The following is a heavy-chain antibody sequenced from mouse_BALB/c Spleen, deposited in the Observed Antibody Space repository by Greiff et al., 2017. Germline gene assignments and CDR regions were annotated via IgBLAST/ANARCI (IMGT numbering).Heavy chain of an antibody. V-gene: IGHV5-17*02. Sequence: EVKLMESGGGLVQPGGSRKLSCAASGFTFSSFGMHWVRQAPEKGLEWVAYISSGSSTIYYADTVKGRFTISRDNPKNTLFLQMTSLRSEDTAMYYCALTGRGRYYFDYWGQGTTLTVSS. CDR3: ALTGRGRYYFDY. CDR1: GFTFSSFG. J-gene: IGHJ2*01. D-gene: IGHD4-1*01. CDR2: ISSGSSTI.